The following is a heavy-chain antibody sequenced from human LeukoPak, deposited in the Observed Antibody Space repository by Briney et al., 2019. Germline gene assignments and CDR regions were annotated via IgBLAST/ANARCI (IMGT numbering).Heavy chain of an antibody. J-gene: IGHJ4*02. CDR1: GGSISSYC. V-gene: IGHV4-59*01. CDR3: ARVRLWFGAYFDY. D-gene: IGHD5-18*01. Sequence: PSETLSLTCTVSGGSISSYCWSWIRQPPGKGLEWIGYIYYSGSTNYNPSLKSRVTISVDTSKNQFSLKLSSVTAADTAVYYCARVRLWFGAYFDYWGQGTLVTVSS. CDR2: IYYSGST.